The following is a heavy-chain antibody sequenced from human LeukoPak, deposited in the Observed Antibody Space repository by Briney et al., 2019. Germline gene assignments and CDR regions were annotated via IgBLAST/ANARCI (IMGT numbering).Heavy chain of an antibody. V-gene: IGHV4-59*08. J-gene: IGHJ1*01. CDR3: TMATMPHAEYFQH. D-gene: IGHD2-2*01. CDR1: GGSISSSY. CDR2: FYYSGIT. Sequence: SETLSLTCTVSGGSISSSYWSWIRQPPGKGLEWIGYFYYSGITNYNPSLKSRVTISVDTSKNQFSLNLSSVTAADTALYHCTMATMPHAEYFQHWGQGTLVTVSS.